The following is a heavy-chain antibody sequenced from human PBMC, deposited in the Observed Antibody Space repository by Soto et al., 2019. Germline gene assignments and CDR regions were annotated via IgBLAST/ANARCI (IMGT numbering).Heavy chain of an antibody. CDR2: ISSSGSSI. J-gene: IGHJ6*02. V-gene: IGHV3-48*03. CDR1: GLTFSGYE. D-gene: IGHD1-26*01. Sequence: EVQLAESGGGLVQPGGSLRLSCAASGLTFSGYEMNWVRQAPGKGLEWVSYISSSGSSISYADSVKGRFTITRDNAKNSLYLQMTSLRAEDTAVYYWATASGSYSGYAYYAMDVWGQGTTFTVSS. CDR3: ATASGSYSGYAYYAMDV.